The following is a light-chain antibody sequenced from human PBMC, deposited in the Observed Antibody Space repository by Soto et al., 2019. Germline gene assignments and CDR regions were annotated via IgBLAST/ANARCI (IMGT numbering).Light chain of an antibody. J-gene: IGKJ1*01. Sequence: EIVMTQSPATLSVSPGERATLSCRASQSVSSNLAWYQQKPGQAPRLLIYDASRRASGVPARFSGSGSGTDFTLTISRLEAEDFAVYFCYQYDSSPWTFGQGTKVDIK. V-gene: IGKV3D-15*01. CDR3: YQYDSSPWT. CDR2: DAS. CDR1: QSVSSN.